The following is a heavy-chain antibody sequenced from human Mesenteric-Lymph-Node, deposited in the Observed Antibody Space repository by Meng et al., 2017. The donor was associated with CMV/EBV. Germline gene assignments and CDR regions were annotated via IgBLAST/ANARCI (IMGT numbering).Heavy chain of an antibody. V-gene: IGHV5-51*01. D-gene: IGHD3-10*01. CDR1: GNSFTTYW. CDR2: IYPHDSTT. Sequence: GESLKISCKVSGNSFTTYWIGWVRQMPGKGLEWMGIIYPHDSTTLYTPSFQGHVTISADKSISTIYLQWDSLKASDTAIYYCARRDYYDLGSGNWGQGTLVTVSS. J-gene: IGHJ4*02. CDR3: ARRDYYDLGSGN.